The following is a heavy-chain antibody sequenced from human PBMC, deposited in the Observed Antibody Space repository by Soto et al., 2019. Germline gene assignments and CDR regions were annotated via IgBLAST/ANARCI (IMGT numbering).Heavy chain of an antibody. CDR2: IYPGDSDT. Sequence: GESLKISCKGSGYSFTSYWIGWVRQMPGKGLEWMGIIYPGDSDTRYSPTFQGQVTISADKSISTAYLQWSSLKASDTAMYYCARSDTAMADAFDIWGQGTMVTVSS. J-gene: IGHJ3*02. CDR1: GYSFTSYW. D-gene: IGHD5-18*01. CDR3: ARSDTAMADAFDI. V-gene: IGHV5-51*01.